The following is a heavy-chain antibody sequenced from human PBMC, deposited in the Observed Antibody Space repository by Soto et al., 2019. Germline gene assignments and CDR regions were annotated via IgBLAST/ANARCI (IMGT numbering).Heavy chain of an antibody. CDR1: GGSISSGGYY. J-gene: IGHJ4*02. CDR2: IYYSGST. CDR3: ARGGSGYCGGDCYYFDY. V-gene: IGHV4-31*03. Sequence: SETLSLTCTVSGGSISSGGYYWSWIRQHPGKGLEWIGYIYYSGSTYYNPSLKSRVTISVDTSKNQFSLKLSSVTAADTAVYYCARGGSGYCGGDCYYFDYWGQGTLVTVSS. D-gene: IGHD2-21*02.